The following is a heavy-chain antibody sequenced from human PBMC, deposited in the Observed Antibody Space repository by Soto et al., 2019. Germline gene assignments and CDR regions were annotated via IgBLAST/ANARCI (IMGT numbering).Heavy chain of an antibody. CDR3: ARAISSSDFYYYYYMEV. CDR2: INAGNGNT. Sequence: QVQLVQSGAEVKKPGASVKVSCKASGYTFTSYAMHWVRQAPGQRLEWMGWINAGNGNTKYSQKFQGRVTITRDTSASTAYMELSSLRSEDTAVYYCARAISSSDFYYYYYMEVWGKGTTVTVSS. V-gene: IGHV1-3*01. CDR1: GYTFTSYA. D-gene: IGHD6-6*01. J-gene: IGHJ6*03.